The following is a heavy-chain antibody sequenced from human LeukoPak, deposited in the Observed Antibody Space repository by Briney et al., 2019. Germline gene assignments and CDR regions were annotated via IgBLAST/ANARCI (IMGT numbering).Heavy chain of an antibody. V-gene: IGHV3-30*04. J-gene: IGHJ6*04. D-gene: IGHD2-15*01. CDR1: GFTFRSYA. CDR3: ARELYIVVVVAADYYGMDV. Sequence: GGSLRLSCAASGFTFRSYAMHWVRQAPGKGLEWVAVISYDGSNKYYADSVKGRFTISRDNSKNTLYLQMNSLRAEDTAVYYCARELYIVVVVAADYYGMDVWGKGTTVTVSS. CDR2: ISYDGSNK.